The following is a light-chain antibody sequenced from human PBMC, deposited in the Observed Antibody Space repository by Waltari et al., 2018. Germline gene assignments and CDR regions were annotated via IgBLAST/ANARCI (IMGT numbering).Light chain of an antibody. J-gene: IGKJ5*01. CDR2: GAS. CDR1: QSVSSN. V-gene: IGKV3-15*01. Sequence: EIVMTQSPATLSVSPGERATLSCRASQSVSSNLAWYQQKPGQAPRLIIYGASTRATGIPARFSGSGSGTEFTLTISSLQSEDFAVYYCQQYNNWPGITFGQGTRLEIK. CDR3: QQYNNWPGIT.